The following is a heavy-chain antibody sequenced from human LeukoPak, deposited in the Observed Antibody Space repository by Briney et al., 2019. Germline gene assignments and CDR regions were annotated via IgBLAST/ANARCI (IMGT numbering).Heavy chain of an antibody. V-gene: IGHV4-61*02. CDR2: IYASGST. Sequence: SETLSLTCTVSSGSISSNSYYWSWIRQPAGKGLEWIGRIYASGSTNYNPSLRGRVTISVDTSKNQFSLRLSSVTAADTAVYYCARGFDSWGQGTLVTVSS. CDR1: SGSISSNSYY. CDR3: ARGFDS. J-gene: IGHJ4*02.